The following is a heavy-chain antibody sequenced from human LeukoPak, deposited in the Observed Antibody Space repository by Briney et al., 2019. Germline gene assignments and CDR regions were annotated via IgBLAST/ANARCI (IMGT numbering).Heavy chain of an antibody. CDR1: GFTFDDYA. J-gene: IGHJ4*02. CDR3: AKDTDVTGRSGWSIDY. CDR2: ISWNSGSI. V-gene: IGHV3-9*01. D-gene: IGHD6-19*01. Sequence: PGGSLRLSCAASGFTFDDYAMHWVRQAPGKGLEWVSGISWNSGSIGYVDSVRGRFTISRDNAKNSLYLQMNSLRAEDTALYYCAKDTDVTGRSGWSIDYWGQGTLVTVSS.